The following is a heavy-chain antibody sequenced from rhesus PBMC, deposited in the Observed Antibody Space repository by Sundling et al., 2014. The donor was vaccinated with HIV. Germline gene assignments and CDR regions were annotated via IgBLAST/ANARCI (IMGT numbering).Heavy chain of an antibody. V-gene: IGHV4S10*01. CDR1: GGSISDSYR. CDR3: AIRRAVVSSGGFDV. CDR2: IGIHSGTT. D-gene: IGHD2-39*02. Sequence: QVQLQESGPGVVKPSETLSLTCAVSGGSISDSYRWNWIRQPPGKGLEWIGEIGIHSGTTNYNPSLKSRVTISTDTSNNQFSLNLNSVTAADTAVYYCAIRRAVVSSGGFDVWGPGVFVTVSS. J-gene: IGHJ5-1*01.